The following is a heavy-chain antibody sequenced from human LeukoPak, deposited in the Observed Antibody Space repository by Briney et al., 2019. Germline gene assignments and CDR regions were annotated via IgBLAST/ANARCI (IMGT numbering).Heavy chain of an antibody. CDR2: IHASGPT. Sequence: PSETLSLTCTVSGGSISTYYWSWIRRPPGKGLEWIAYIHASGPTNYNPSLKSRITISVDTSKNQFSLKLSSVTAADTAVYYCARHDTGIAARPFDNWGQGTLVTVSS. V-gene: IGHV4-4*09. CDR1: GGSISTYY. J-gene: IGHJ4*02. CDR3: ARHDTGIAARPFDN. D-gene: IGHD6-6*01.